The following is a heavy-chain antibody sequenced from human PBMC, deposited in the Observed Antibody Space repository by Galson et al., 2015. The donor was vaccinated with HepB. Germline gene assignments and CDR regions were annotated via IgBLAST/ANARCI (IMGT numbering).Heavy chain of an antibody. CDR1: GFTFSSYA. D-gene: IGHD2-2*01. CDR3: AKTLPIVVVQAAFDY. CDR2: ISYDGSNK. V-gene: IGHV3-30-3*02. J-gene: IGHJ4*02. Sequence: SLRLSCAASGFTFSSYAMHWVRQAPGKGLEWVAVISYDGSNKYYADSVKGRFTISRDNSKNTLYLQMNSLRAEDTAVYYCAKTLPIVVVQAAFDYWGQGTLVTVSS.